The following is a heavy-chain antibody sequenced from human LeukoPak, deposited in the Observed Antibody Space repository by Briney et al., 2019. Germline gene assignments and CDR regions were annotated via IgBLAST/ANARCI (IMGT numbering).Heavy chain of an antibody. CDR1: GYTFTSYA. V-gene: IGHV7-4-1*02. D-gene: IGHD6-19*01. Sequence: ASVKVSCKASGYTFTSYATNWVRQAPGQGLEWMGWINTNTGNPTYAQGFTGRFVFSLDTSVSTAYLQISSLKAEDTAVYYCARPRIPVAAKYYYYMDVWGKGTTATVSS. CDR3: ARPRIPVAAKYYYYMDV. J-gene: IGHJ6*03. CDR2: INTNTGNP.